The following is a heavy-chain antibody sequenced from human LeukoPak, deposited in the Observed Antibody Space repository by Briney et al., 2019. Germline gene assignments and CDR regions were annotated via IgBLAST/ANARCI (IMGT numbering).Heavy chain of an antibody. Sequence: SETLSLTCTVSGDSINSYYWSWIRQPPGKGLEWIGYIYYSGSTKYNPSLKSRVTISVDTSKNQFSLKLSSVTAADTAVYYCARDYQGGYGDKTVDYWGQGTLVTVSS. CDR2: IYYSGST. CDR3: ARDYQGGYGDKTVDY. J-gene: IGHJ4*02. D-gene: IGHD5-18*01. CDR1: GDSINSYY. V-gene: IGHV4-59*01.